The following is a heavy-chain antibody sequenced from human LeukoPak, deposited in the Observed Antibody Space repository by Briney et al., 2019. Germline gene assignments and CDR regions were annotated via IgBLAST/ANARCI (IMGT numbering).Heavy chain of an antibody. V-gene: IGHV3-15*01. CDR3: ARDRSVSGYSSLGFDY. J-gene: IGHJ4*02. Sequence: GGSLRLSCAASGFTFSNAWMNWVRQAPGKGLEWVGRIKSKTDGGTTDYAAPVKGRFTISRDDSKNTLYLQMNSLKTEDTAVYYCARDRSVSGYSSLGFDYWGQGTLVTVSS. CDR1: GFTFSNAW. D-gene: IGHD6-19*01. CDR2: IKSKTDGGTT.